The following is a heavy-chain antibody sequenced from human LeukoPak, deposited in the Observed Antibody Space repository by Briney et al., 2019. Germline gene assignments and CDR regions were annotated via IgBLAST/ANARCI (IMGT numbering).Heavy chain of an antibody. CDR1: GFNLRSYT. V-gene: IGHV3-21*01. CDR3: ATTVAAAGAFSLET. J-gene: IGHJ5*02. CDR2: STSGSNYL. D-gene: IGHD6-13*01. Sequence: RGSLRLSYGVSGFNLRSYTLKWVRQASPRGLAWVSSSTSGSNYLYYADSMTGRCTISRDKAKNSLYLQMNSRRAEDTAMYYYATTVAAAGAFSLETWGQGTLVTVSS.